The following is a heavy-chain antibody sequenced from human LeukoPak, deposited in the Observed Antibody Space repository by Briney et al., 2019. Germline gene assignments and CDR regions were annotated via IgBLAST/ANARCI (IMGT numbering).Heavy chain of an antibody. CDR2: IYYSGST. J-gene: IGHJ4*02. CDR3: ARDIVVVPAAWEYFDY. V-gene: IGHV4-59*01. D-gene: IGHD2-2*01. CDR1: GGSISSYY. Sequence: KPSETLSLTCTVSGGSISSYYWSWIRQPPGKGLEWIGYIYYSGSTNYNPSLKSRVTISVDTSKNQFSLKLSSVTAADTAVYYCARDIVVVPAAWEYFDYWGQGTLVTVSS.